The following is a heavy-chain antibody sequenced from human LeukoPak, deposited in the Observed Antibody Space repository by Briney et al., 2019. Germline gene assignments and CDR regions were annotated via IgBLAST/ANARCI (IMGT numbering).Heavy chain of an antibody. CDR3: ARGRFHLDSSVYSSFYH. Sequence: GGSLRLSCAASGFTFSSYSMNWVRQAPGKGLEWVSYISSSSSTIYYADSVKGRFTISRDNAKNSLYLQMNSLRAEDTAVYYCARGRFHLDSSVYSSFYHWGHGTLVTVSS. CDR1: GFTFSSYS. CDR2: ISSSSSTI. J-gene: IGHJ4*01. D-gene: IGHD3-22*01. V-gene: IGHV3-48*01.